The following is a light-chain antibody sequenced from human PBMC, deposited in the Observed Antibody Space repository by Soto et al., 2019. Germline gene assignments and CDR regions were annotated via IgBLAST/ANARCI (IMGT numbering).Light chain of an antibody. CDR3: CSYAGSYV. J-gene: IGLJ1*01. V-gene: IGLV2-11*01. CDR2: DVS. CDR1: NSDVGGYNY. Sequence: VLAQPRSVSRAPGQAGTLSCPGTNSDVGGYNYVSWYQQPPGKAPKLMIYDVSKRPSGVPDRFSGSKSGNTASLTISGLQAEDEADYYCCSYAGSYVFGTGTKVTVL.